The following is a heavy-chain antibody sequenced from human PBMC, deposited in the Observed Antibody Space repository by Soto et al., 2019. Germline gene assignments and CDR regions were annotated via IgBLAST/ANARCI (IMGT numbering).Heavy chain of an antibody. J-gene: IGHJ4*02. D-gene: IGHD5-18*01. Sequence: LRLSCAASGFTFRSYSMNWVRQAPGKGLEWVSSISSSSSYIYYADSVKGRFTISRDNAKNSLYLQMNSLRAEDTAVYYCARDNLYSYGLVDYWGQGTLVTVSS. V-gene: IGHV3-21*01. CDR3: ARDNLYSYGLVDY. CDR1: GFTFRSYS. CDR2: ISSSSSYI.